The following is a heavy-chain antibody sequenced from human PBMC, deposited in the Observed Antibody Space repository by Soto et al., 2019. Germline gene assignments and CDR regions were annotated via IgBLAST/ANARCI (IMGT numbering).Heavy chain of an antibody. D-gene: IGHD1-1*01. CDR2: INQSGST. Sequence: QVQLQQWDAGLLKPSETLSLSCAVYGASFSGYYWNWIRQPPGKGLEWIGEINQSGSTNYSPSLKTRVTISVDTSKKQFSLRVSSVTAADTAVYYCARRFSGTGRYFDYWGQGTLVTVSS. J-gene: IGHJ4*02. CDR1: GASFSGYY. CDR3: ARRFSGTGRYFDY. V-gene: IGHV4-34*02.